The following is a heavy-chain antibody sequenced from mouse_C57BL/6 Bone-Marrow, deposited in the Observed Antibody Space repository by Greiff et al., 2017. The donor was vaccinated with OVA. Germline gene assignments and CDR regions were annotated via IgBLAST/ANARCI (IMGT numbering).Heavy chain of an antibody. CDR2: IDPSDSYT. CDR3: ARSLGAHFDY. Sequence: QVQLQQPGAELVMPGASVKLSCKASGYTFTSYWMHWVKQRPGQGLEWIGEIDPSDSYTNYNQKFKGKSTLTVDKSSSTAYMQLSSLTSEDSAVYYCARSLGAHFDYWGRGTTLTVSS. V-gene: IGHV1-69*01. D-gene: IGHD2-10*02. CDR1: GYTFTSYW. J-gene: IGHJ2*01.